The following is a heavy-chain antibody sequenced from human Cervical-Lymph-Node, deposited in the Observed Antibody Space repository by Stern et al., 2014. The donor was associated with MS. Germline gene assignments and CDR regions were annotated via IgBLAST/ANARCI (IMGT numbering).Heavy chain of an antibody. CDR3: ARHPPRRKWDDPNYGMDV. D-gene: IGHD1-1*01. Sequence: EVQLVQSGAEVKKPGESLKISCKGSGYTFTNNWIAWVRQMPGKGLEWMGIIYPADSDIRYSPSLQGQVTISADKSTTTPYMKRSSLKAADSAVYYGARHPPRRKWDDPNYGMDVWGQGTTVTVSS. J-gene: IGHJ6*02. V-gene: IGHV5-51*01. CDR1: GYTFTNNW. CDR2: IYPADSDI.